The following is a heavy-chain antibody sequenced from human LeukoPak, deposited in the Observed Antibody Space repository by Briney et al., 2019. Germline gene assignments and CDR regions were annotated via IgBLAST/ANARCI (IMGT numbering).Heavy chain of an antibody. CDR2: IWYDGSNK. CDR1: GFTFSSYG. J-gene: IGHJ4*02. V-gene: IGHV3-33*01. CDR3: ARVTGLRGSWYDDY. Sequence: GGSLRLSCAASGFTFSSYGMHWVRQAPGKGLEWVAVIWYDGSNKYYADSVKGRFTISRDNSKNTLYLQMNSLRAEDTAVYYCARVTGLRGSWYDDYWGQGTLVTVSS. D-gene: IGHD6-13*01.